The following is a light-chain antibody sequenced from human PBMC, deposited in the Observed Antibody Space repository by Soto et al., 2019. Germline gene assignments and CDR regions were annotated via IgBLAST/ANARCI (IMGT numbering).Light chain of an antibody. Sequence: EIVMTQSPATLSVSPGERATLSCRASQSVSSYLSCYQQKPGHAPRLLIDGASTMATGTPARFSGSRSGTEYTLTISSLQSEDFSVYYCQQYNNWPPITLGQGTRLQIK. CDR2: GAS. CDR3: QQYNNWPPIT. J-gene: IGKJ5*01. CDR1: QSVSSY. V-gene: IGKV3-15*01.